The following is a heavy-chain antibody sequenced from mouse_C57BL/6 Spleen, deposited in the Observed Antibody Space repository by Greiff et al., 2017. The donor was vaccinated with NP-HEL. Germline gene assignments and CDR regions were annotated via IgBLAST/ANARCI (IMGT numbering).Heavy chain of an antibody. CDR1: GFNIKDDY. CDR2: IDPENGDT. J-gene: IGHJ3*01. Sequence: VQLKQSGAELVRPGASVKLSCTASGFNIKDDYMHWVKQRPEQGLEWIGWIDPENGDTEYASKFQGKATITADTSSNTAYLQLSSLTSEDTAVYYCTTDTGSRFADWGQGTLVTVSA. CDR3: TTDTGSRFAD. V-gene: IGHV14-4*01. D-gene: IGHD1-1*01.